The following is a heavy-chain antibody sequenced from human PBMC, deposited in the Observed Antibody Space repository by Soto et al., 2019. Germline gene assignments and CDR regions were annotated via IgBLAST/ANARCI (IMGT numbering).Heavy chain of an antibody. CDR1: GFIFSSYG. CDR3: ARAEDILTRLDY. D-gene: IGHD3-9*01. J-gene: IGHJ4*02. CDR2: IWYDGSNK. V-gene: IGHV3-33*01. Sequence: QVQLVESGRGVVQPGRSLRLSCAASGFIFSSYGMHWVRQAPGKGLEWVAVIWYDGSNKYYADSVKGRFTISRDNSKNTLYLQMHSLRAEDTAVYYCARAEDILTRLDYWGQGTLVTVSS.